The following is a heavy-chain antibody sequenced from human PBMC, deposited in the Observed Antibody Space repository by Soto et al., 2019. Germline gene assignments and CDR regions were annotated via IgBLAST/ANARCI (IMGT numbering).Heavy chain of an antibody. Sequence: WGSLRLSCAASGFTFSSYAMHWVRQAPGKGLEWVAVISYDGSNKYYADSVKGRFTISRDNSKNTLYLQMNSLRAEDTAVYYCARDPALGYCSGGSCQPDYGMDVWGQGTTVTVSS. V-gene: IGHV3-30-3*01. D-gene: IGHD2-15*01. J-gene: IGHJ6*02. CDR1: GFTFSSYA. CDR2: ISYDGSNK. CDR3: ARDPALGYCSGGSCQPDYGMDV.